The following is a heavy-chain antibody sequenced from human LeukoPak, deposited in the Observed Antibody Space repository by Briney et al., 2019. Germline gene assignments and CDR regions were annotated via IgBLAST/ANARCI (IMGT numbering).Heavy chain of an antibody. Sequence: SETLSLTCTVSGGSISSYYWSWIRQPPGKGLEWIGYIYYSGSTNYNPSLKSRVTISVDTSKNQFSLKLSSVTAADTAVYYCARVGSGWYKGIDYWGQGTLVTVSS. CDR1: GGSISSYY. D-gene: IGHD6-19*01. CDR2: IYYSGST. CDR3: ARVGSGWYKGIDY. J-gene: IGHJ4*02. V-gene: IGHV4-59*01.